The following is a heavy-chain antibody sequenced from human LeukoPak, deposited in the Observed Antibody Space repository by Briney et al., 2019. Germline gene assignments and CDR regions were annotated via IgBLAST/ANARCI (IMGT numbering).Heavy chain of an antibody. J-gene: IGHJ4*02. D-gene: IGHD3-10*01. Sequence: PGGSLRLSCAASGFTFSSYSMNWVRQAPGKGLEWVSYISSSSSTIYYADSVKGRFTISRDNAKNSLYLQMNSLRAEDTAVYYCARESLNYYGSGSFDYWGQGSLVTVSS. CDR1: GFTFSSYS. CDR3: ARESLNYYGSGSFDY. V-gene: IGHV3-48*04. CDR2: ISSSSSTI.